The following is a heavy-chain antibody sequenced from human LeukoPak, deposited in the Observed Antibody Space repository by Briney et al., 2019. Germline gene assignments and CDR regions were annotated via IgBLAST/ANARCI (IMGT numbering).Heavy chain of an antibody. CDR1: GYTFTGYY. J-gene: IGHJ4*02. CDR3: ARGFSLPAAPLVGYYGSGPTGGY. CDR2: INPNSGGT. V-gene: IGHV1-2*02. D-gene: IGHD3-10*01. Sequence: ASVKVSCKASGYTFTGYYMHWVRQAPGQGLEWMGWINPNSGGTNYAQKFQGRVTMTRDTSISTAYMELSRLRSDDTAVYYCARGFSLPAAPLVGYYGSGPTGGYWGQGTLVTVSS.